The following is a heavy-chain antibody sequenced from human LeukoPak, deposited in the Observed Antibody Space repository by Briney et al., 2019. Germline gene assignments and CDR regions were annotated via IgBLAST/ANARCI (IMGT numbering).Heavy chain of an antibody. J-gene: IGHJ3*01. CDR3: ARGYVSPDAFDV. CDR2: IYSGGST. D-gene: IGHD3-16*01. V-gene: IGHV3-53*01. Sequence: GGSLRLSCAASGFTVSSNYMSWVRQAPGKGLEWVSVIYSGGSTYYADSVKGRFTIPRDNSKNTLYLQMNSLRAEDTAVYYCARGYVSPDAFDVWGQGTMVTVSS. CDR1: GFTVSSNY.